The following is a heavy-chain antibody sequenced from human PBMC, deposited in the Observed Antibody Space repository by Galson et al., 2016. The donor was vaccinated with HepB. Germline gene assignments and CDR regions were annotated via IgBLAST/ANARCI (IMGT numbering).Heavy chain of an antibody. V-gene: IGHV2-5*02. CDR3: ASGQWDPLLFDH. J-gene: IGHJ4*02. D-gene: IGHD1-26*01. CDR1: GFSLSTTGVG. Sequence: LVKPTQTLTLTCSFSGFSLSTTGVGVGWFRQPPGKAPEWLALTFWDADKRYNPFLKTRLTITKDPPKNQVVLTMTNMDPVDTATYYCASGQWDPLLFDHWGQGTLVTVSS. CDR2: TFWDADK.